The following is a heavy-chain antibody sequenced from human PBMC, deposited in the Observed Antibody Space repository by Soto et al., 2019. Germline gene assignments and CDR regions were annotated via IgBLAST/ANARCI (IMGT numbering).Heavy chain of an antibody. Sequence: QVQLQESGPGLVKPSETLSLTCTVSSDSIAGENWWSWVRQPPGLGLEWIGEVFHTGGTNYNPSLKCRVTMEVDKFKNQFSLILFSATAADTAVYYCARVFSSGSGWMYYFDFWGQGTLVSASS. CDR1: SDSIAGENW. J-gene: IGHJ4*02. D-gene: IGHD6-19*01. V-gene: IGHV4-4*02. CDR3: ARVFSSGSGWMYYFDF. CDR2: VFHTGGT.